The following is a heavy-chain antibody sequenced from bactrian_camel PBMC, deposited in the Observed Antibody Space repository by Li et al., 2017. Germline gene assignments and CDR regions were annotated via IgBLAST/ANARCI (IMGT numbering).Heavy chain of an antibody. CDR1: GHIDSSYC. V-gene: IGHV3-3*01. J-gene: IGHJ4*01. CDR3: AAEVFPCRSYSDYAEH. Sequence: HVQLVESGGGSVQEGGSLTLSCTPSGHIDSSYCMGWFRQVSGKRREGVAVFARVGSNPLYGDSVRGRFTISRDNAKNTIYLQMNNLKPEDTAVYYCAAEVFPCRSYSDYAEHWGQGTQVTVS. CDR2: FARVGSNP. D-gene: IGHD4*01.